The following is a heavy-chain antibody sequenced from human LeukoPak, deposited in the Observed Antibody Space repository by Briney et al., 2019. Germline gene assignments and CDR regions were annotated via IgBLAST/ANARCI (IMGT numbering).Heavy chain of an antibody. J-gene: IGHJ5*02. CDR1: GGSISSSNW. CDR2: IYHSGST. CDR3: AKASSLILWWSGPAENWFDP. V-gene: IGHV4-4*02. D-gene: IGHD2-21*01. Sequence: SGTLSLTCAVSGGSISSSNWWSWVRQPPGKGLEWIGEIYHSGSTNYNPSLKSRVTISVDKSKNQFSLKLSSVTAADTAVYNCAKASSLILWWSGPAENWFDPWGQGTLVTVSS.